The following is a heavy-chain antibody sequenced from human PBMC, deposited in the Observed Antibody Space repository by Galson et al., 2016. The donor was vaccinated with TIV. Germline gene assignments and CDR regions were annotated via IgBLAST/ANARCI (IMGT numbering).Heavy chain of an antibody. CDR3: AHRNMTRSTGSDAFDM. Sequence: PALVKPTQTLTLTCSFSGFSLSTSGVGVAWIRQPPGKALEWLGLIYWDDDKNYRPSLKNRLTITKDTSKNQVVLTMTNMDPVDTATYYCAHRNMTRSTGSDAFDMWGRGTMVIVSS. V-gene: IGHV2-5*02. D-gene: IGHD3-9*01. J-gene: IGHJ3*02. CDR1: GFSLSTSGVG. CDR2: IYWDDDK.